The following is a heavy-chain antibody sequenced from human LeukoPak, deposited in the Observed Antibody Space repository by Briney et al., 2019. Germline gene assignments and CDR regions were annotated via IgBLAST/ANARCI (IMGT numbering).Heavy chain of an antibody. D-gene: IGHD2-15*01. J-gene: IGHJ4*02. V-gene: IGHV3-23*01. CDR1: GFTFSSYA. CDR2: ISGSGTST. CDR3: AKDSYSDDYGDY. Sequence: GGSLRLSCAASGFTFSSYAMSWVRQAPGKGLEWVSAISGSGTSTYYADSVKGRFTISRVNSKNTLFLQMNSLRAEDTAVYYCAKDSYSDDYGDYWGQGTLVTVSS.